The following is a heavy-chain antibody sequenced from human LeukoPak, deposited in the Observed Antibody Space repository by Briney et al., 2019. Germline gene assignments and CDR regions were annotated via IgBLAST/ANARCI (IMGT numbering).Heavy chain of an antibody. V-gene: IGHV3-23*01. Sequence: PGGSLRLSCAASGFTFSSYAMSWVRQAPGKGLEWVSAISGSGGSTYYADSVKGRFTISRDNSKNTLYLQMNSLRAEDTAVYYCAKDPAPLRIVGATTFVRIIYYFDYWGQGTLVTVSS. CDR1: GFTFSSYA. CDR3: AKDPAPLRIVGATTFVRIIYYFDY. J-gene: IGHJ4*02. CDR2: ISGSGGST. D-gene: IGHD1-26*01.